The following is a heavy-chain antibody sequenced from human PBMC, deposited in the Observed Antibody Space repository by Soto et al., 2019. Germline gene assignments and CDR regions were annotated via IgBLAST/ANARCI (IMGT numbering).Heavy chain of an antibody. CDR2: ISGSGGRS. V-gene: IGHV3-23*01. J-gene: IGHJ4*02. CDR1: GFTLSNHA. Sequence: GGALRPSSAAPGFTLSNHAMTWVPPGPGKGLEWVSGISGSGGRSYYADSVKGRFTISRDNSKSTLYLQMNSLRAEDTAVYYCAKAYFVWSSEQPYYFDYWGQGTLVTVSS. D-gene: IGHD3-16*01. CDR3: AKAYFVWSSEQPYYFDY.